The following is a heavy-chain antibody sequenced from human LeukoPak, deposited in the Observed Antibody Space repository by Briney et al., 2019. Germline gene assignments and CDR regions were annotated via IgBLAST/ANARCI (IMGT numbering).Heavy chain of an antibody. CDR2: IYHSGST. D-gene: IGHD4-17*01. Sequence: SETLSLTCSVSAGSISSSYWRWIPQPPGKGLEWIVYIYHSGSTRSNPSLKSRVTISVDTSTKHFSLRLSSVTAAETALYYCARDYGDFSFVYWGQGNLGTVSS. CDR3: ARDYGDFSFVY. J-gene: IGHJ4*02. CDR1: AGSISSSY. V-gene: IGHV4-59*12.